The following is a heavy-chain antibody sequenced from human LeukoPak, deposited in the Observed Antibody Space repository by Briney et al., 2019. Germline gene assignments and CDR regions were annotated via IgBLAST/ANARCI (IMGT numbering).Heavy chain of an antibody. D-gene: IGHD3-3*01. CDR1: RRPMSSNY. V-gene: IGHV4-59*01. J-gene: IGHJ4*02. CDR3: ARVENHYDVWTGYYY. Sequence: SETLSLTCTVPRRPMSSNYCCWIRQPPGKGLEYIGYVSYRGSTNYNPSLKSRVTISVDTSKNQSSLKVSSVTAADTAVYFCARVENHYDVWTGYYYWGQGTLVTVSS. CDR2: VSYRGST.